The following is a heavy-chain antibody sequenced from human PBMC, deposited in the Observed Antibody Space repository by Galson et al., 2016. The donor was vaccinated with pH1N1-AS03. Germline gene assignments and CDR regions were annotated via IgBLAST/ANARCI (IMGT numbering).Heavy chain of an antibody. CDR1: GYTFSNYG. CDR2: MWHDGIAK. Sequence: SCKASGYTFSNYGMHWVRQAPGKGLEWVTFMWHDGIAKRYADSVKGRFAISRDSSKTLVYLQMNSLRSEDTGVYYCVRDSNAWSFDYWGQGALVTVSS. D-gene: IGHD2-2*01. CDR3: VRDSNAWSFDY. V-gene: IGHV3-33*08. J-gene: IGHJ4*02.